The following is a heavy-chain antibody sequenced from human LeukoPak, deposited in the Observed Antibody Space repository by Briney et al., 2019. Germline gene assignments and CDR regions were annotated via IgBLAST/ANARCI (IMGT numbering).Heavy chain of an antibody. D-gene: IGHD3-9*01. J-gene: IGHJ5*02. CDR1: GFTFSSYG. Sequence: PGGSLRLSCAASGFTFSSYGMHWVRQAPGKGLEWVAFIRYDGSNKYYADSVKGRFTISRDNSKNTLYLQMNSLRAEDTAVYYCAKAKNRALYDILTGYYLNWFDPWGQGTLVTVSS. V-gene: IGHV3-30*02. CDR2: IRYDGSNK. CDR3: AKAKNRALYDILTGYYLNWFDP.